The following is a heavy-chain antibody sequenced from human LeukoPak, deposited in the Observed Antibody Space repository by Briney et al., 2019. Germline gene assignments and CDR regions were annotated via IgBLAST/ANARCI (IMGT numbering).Heavy chain of an antibody. CDR3: ARDPLVRGSYPY. Sequence: GGSLRLSCAASGFTFSSYAMSWVRQVPGKGLEWVSAISGSGGSTYYADSVKGRFTISRDNAKNSLSLQMNSLRAEDAAVYYCARDPLVRGSYPYWGQGTLVTVSS. V-gene: IGHV3-23*01. CDR1: GFTFSSYA. CDR2: ISGSGGST. J-gene: IGHJ4*02. D-gene: IGHD1-26*01.